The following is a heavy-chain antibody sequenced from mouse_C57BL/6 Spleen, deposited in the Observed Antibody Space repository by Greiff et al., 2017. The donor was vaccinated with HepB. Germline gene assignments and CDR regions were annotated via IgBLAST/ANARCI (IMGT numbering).Heavy chain of an antibody. Sequence: DVKLVESGGGLVQPGGSLKLSCAASGFTFSDYYMYWVRQTPEKRLEWVAYISNGGGSTYYPDTVKGRFTISRDNAKNTLYLQMSRLKSEDTAMYYCARHPYYYGSSYGYFDVWGTGTTVTVSS. J-gene: IGHJ1*03. CDR1: GFTFSDYY. CDR2: ISNGGGST. D-gene: IGHD1-1*01. V-gene: IGHV5-12*01. CDR3: ARHPYYYGSSYGYFDV.